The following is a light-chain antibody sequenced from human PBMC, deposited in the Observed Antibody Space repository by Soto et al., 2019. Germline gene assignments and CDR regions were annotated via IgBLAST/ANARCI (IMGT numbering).Light chain of an antibody. Sequence: DIQLTQSPSFLSASVGDRVTITCRASQGISSYLAWYQQKPGEAPKLLIYAASTLQSGVPSRFSGSGSGTEFTLTISSLQPEDFATFYCQQLNNYPVTFGGGTKVEVK. V-gene: IGKV1-9*01. CDR2: AAS. J-gene: IGKJ4*01. CDR1: QGISSY. CDR3: QQLNNYPVT.